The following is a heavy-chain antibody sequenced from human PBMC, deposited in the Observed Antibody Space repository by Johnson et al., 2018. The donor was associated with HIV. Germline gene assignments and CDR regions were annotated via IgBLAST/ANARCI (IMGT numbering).Heavy chain of an antibody. CDR3: ARDSGEQLRYAFDI. Sequence: QMQLVESGGGVVQPGGSLRLSCAASGLTLSRCDMHWVRQAPGKGLEWVAFISYDGGLKYYADSVKGRFTISRDNSKNTLYLQMNSLRAEDTAIYYCARDSGEQLRYAFDIWGQGTMVTVSS. CDR2: ISYDGGLK. D-gene: IGHD3-10*01. CDR1: GLTLSRCD. V-gene: IGHV3-30*19. J-gene: IGHJ3*02.